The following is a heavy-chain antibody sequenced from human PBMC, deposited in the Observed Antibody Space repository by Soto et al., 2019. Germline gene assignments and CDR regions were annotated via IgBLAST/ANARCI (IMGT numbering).Heavy chain of an antibody. CDR2: IYWDDDK. CDR3: AHRVLRTVFGVVTTNAIYFDF. Sequence: QITLNESGPTVVRPTETLTLTCRFSGFSLTTSGVGVGWFRQSPGKAPEWLALIYWDDDKRDSEALKSRLTRSKDPSKNQLVLTVANLDPTDTATDYCAHRVLRTVFGVVTTNAIYFDFWGHGTTVAVSA. D-gene: IGHD3-3*01. CDR1: GFSLTTSGVG. J-gene: IGHJ4*01. V-gene: IGHV2-5*02.